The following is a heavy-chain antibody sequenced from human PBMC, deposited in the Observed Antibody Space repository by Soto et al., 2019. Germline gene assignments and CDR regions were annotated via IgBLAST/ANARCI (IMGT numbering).Heavy chain of an antibody. D-gene: IGHD6-13*01. V-gene: IGHV1-2*02. Sequence: ALVKVSCKASGYTFTGDYMHWVRKAPGKGLEWMGWIDPNSGGTNYAQKFQGRVTMTRDTSISTAYMELSRLRSDDTAVYYCAIEYSSSWYPFAYWRQGTLVTVS. CDR1: GYTFTGDY. CDR3: AIEYSSSWYPFAY. J-gene: IGHJ4*02. CDR2: IDPNSGGT.